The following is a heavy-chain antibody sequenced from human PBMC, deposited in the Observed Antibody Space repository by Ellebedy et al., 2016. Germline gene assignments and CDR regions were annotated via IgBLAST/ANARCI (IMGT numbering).Heavy chain of an antibody. Sequence: ASVKVSCKASGYTFTSYGISWVRQAPGQGLEWMGWISAYNGNTNYAQKLQGRVTMTTETSTSTAYMELRSLRSDDTAVYYCASGWYDESDESYFDYWGQGTLVTVSS. CDR3: ASGWYDESDESYFDY. V-gene: IGHV1-18*01. J-gene: IGHJ4*02. D-gene: IGHD6-19*01. CDR1: GYTFTSYG. CDR2: ISAYNGNT.